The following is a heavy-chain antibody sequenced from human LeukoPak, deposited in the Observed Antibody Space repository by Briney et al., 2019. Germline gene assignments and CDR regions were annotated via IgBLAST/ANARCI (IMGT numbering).Heavy chain of an antibody. Sequence: RGSLRLSCAASGFIFSDYWMSWVRQAPGKGLEWVAIIKQDGSEKYYVDSVKGRFTISRDNAKNSLYLQMNSLRVEDTAVYYSARDGGSGWNPNFDYWGQGTLVTVSS. D-gene: IGHD6-19*01. CDR1: GFIFSDYW. V-gene: IGHV3-7*01. CDR3: ARDGGSGWNPNFDY. CDR2: IKQDGSEK. J-gene: IGHJ4*02.